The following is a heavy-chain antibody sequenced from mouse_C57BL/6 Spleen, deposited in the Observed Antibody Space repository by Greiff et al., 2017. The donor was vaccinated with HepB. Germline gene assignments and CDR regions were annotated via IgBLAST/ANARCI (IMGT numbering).Heavy chain of an antibody. V-gene: IGHV5-4*01. D-gene: IGHD2-2*01. CDR3: ARGVTTAWFAY. CDR1: GFTFSSYA. J-gene: IGHJ3*01. Sequence: EVQLVGSGGGLVKPGGSLKLSCAASGFTFSSYAMSWVRQTPEKRLEWVATISDGGSYTYYPDNVKGRFTISRDNAKNNLYLQMSHLKSEDTAMYYCARGVTTAWFAYWGQGTLVTVSA. CDR2: ISDGGSYT.